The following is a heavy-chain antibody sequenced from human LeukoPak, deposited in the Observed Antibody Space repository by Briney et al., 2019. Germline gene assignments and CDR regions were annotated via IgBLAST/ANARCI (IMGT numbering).Heavy chain of an antibody. Sequence: SETLFLTCTVSGGSINNYYWSWIRQPPGKGLEWIGYIYYSGSTNYNPSLKSRVTISVDTSKNQFSLKLSSVTAADTAVYYCARGSGGYWGQGTLVTVSS. J-gene: IGHJ4*02. CDR2: IYYSGST. CDR3: ARGSGGY. V-gene: IGHV4-59*01. CDR1: GGSINNYY. D-gene: IGHD3-10*01.